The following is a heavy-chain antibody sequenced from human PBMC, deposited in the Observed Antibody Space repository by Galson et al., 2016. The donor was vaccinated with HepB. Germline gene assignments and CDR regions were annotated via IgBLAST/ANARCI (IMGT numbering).Heavy chain of an antibody. CDR3: ARNLFSGAGYSVDY. D-gene: IGHD2-15*01. V-gene: IGHV3-21*01. CDR2: XXDTXDYI. J-gene: IGHJ4*02. Sequence: SLRLSCAASGFSFSSYSMNWVRQAPGKGLXXVSXXXDTXDYIYHADSLKGRXTISRDNTKNLAFLQMDSLRAEDTAVYYCARNLFSGAGYSVDYWGQGTLVTVSS. CDR1: GFSFSSYS.